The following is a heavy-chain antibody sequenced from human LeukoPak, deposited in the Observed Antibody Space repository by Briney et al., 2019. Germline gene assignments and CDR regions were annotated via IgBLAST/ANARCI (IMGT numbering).Heavy chain of an antibody. J-gene: IGHJ4*02. CDR2: IKEDGSEK. D-gene: IGHD3-22*01. CDR3: ARVDYYDSSGHSIDY. V-gene: IGHV3-7*01. CDR1: GFTFSDYW. Sequence: GGSLRLSCAASGFTFSDYWMRWVRQAPGKGLEWVADIKEDGSEKYYVDSVKGRFTISRENAKNSLYLQMSSLRAEDTAVYYCARVDYYDSSGHSIDYWGRGTLVTVSS.